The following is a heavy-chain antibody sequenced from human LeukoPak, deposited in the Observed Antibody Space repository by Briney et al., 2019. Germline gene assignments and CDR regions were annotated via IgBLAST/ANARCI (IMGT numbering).Heavy chain of an antibody. Sequence: SETLSLTCTVSGGSISNSIYYWGWIRQPPGKGLEWIGSIYYSGSTYYNPSLKSRVTISVDTSKNQFSLKLSSVTAADTAVYYCARAPGSLTFDYWGQGTLVTVSS. CDR2: IYYSGST. CDR3: ARAPGSLTFDY. CDR1: GGSISNSIYY. J-gene: IGHJ4*02. V-gene: IGHV4-39*01. D-gene: IGHD1-26*01.